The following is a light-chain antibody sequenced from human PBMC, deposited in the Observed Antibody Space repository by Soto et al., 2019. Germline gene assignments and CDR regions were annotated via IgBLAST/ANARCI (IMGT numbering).Light chain of an antibody. V-gene: IGKV3-11*01. CDR3: QQRSNWPLT. CDR1: QSVSSY. Sequence: TGSPGPLSMSPGERATLSCRASQSVSSYLAWYQQKPGQAPRLLIYDASNRATGIPARFSGSGSGTDFTLTISSLEPEDFAVYYCQQRSNWPLTFGGGTKVDIK. CDR2: DAS. J-gene: IGKJ4*01.